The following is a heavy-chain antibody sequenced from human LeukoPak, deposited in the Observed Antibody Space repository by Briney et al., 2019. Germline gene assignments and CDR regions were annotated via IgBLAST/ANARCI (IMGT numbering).Heavy chain of an antibody. V-gene: IGHV3-30-3*02. CDR2: IAYDGKNT. CDR3: AKLPAQGN. Sequence: HPGGSLRLSCAASGFIFNTYAMSWVRQAPGKGLEWVAVIAYDGKNTTYADSVKGRFTISRDNSKNTLYLQMNSLRAEDTAVYYCAKLPAQGNWGQGTLVTVSS. CDR1: GFIFNTYA. J-gene: IGHJ4*02.